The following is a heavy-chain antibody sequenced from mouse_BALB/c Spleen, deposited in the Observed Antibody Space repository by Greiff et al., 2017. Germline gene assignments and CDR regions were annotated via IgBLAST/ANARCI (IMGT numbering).Heavy chain of an antibody. CDR1: GYSITSDYA. CDR3: ATDGYLPTTFFDY. CDR2: ISYSGST. V-gene: IGHV3-2*02. Sequence: VQLKESGPGLVKPSQSLSLTCTVTGYSITSDYAWNWIRQFPGNKLEWMGYISYSGSTSYNPSLKSRISITRDTSKNQFFLQLNSVTTEDTATYYCATDGYLPTTFFDYWGQGTTLTVSS. D-gene: IGHD2-3*01. J-gene: IGHJ2*01.